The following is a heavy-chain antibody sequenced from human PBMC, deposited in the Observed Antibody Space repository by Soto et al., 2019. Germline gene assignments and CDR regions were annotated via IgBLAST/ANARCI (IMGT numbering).Heavy chain of an antibody. CDR1: GGSISSSSYY. CDR2: IYYSGST. J-gene: IGHJ4*02. CDR3: SRHDSRDLYDY. V-gene: IGHV4-39*01. Sequence: SETLSLTCTVSGGSISSSSYYWGWIRQPPGKGLEWIGSIYYSGSTYYNPSLKSRVTISVDTSKNQFSLKLSSVTAADTAVYYCSRHDSRDLYDYSARGALDTVSS.